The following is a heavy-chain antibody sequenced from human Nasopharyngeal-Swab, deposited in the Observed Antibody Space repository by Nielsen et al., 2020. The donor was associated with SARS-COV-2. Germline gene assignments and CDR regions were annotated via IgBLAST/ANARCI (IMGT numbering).Heavy chain of an antibody. CDR3: ARLGVYDSGSYFDY. J-gene: IGHJ4*02. D-gene: IGHD3-10*01. CDR1: AYSFTTHW. V-gene: IGHV5-51*01. Sequence: GGSLRLSCQGSAYSFTTHWVGWVRQVPGKGLEWLGFIYPGDSDTRYSPSFQGHITFSADKSISTAYLQLSSLKASDTATYYCARLGVYDSGSYFDYWGQGTQVTVSS. CDR2: IYPGDSDT.